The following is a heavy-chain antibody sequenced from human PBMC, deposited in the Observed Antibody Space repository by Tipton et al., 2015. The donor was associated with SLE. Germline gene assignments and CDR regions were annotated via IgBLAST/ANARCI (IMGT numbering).Heavy chain of an antibody. J-gene: IGHJ5*02. CDR2: IWYDGSNK. D-gene: IGHD1-26*01. CDR3: ARDGWES. V-gene: IGHV3-33*01. Sequence: QLVQSGGGVVQPGRSLTLSCAASGFAFGSHGMQWVRQPPGKGLEWVAVIWYDGSNKYYADSVKGRFIISRDNSKNTLSLQMNSLRAEDTATYYCARDGWESWGQGTLVTASS. CDR1: GFAFGSHG.